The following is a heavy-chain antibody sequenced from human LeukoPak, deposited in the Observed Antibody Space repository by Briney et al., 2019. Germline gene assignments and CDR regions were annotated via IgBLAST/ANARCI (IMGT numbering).Heavy chain of an antibody. Sequence: PSETLSLTCTVSAGSISTFYWTWIRQPAGKGLEWIGRINDSGSTNYNPSLRGRVSMSVDRPKNQFSLTLNSVTAADTAVYYCAREGGDPRWLDPWGQGTLVTVSS. CDR2: INDSGST. CDR1: AGSISTFY. CDR3: AREGGDPRWLDP. J-gene: IGHJ5*02. D-gene: IGHD6-25*01. V-gene: IGHV4-4*07.